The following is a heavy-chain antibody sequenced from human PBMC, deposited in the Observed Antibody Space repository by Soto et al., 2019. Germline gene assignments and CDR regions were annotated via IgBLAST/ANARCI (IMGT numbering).Heavy chain of an antibody. D-gene: IGHD2-15*01. CDR1: GFSLSTSGVG. CDR3: ALALYCSGGSCYRGYFDL. CDR2: IYWNDDK. J-gene: IGHJ2*01. Sequence: QITLKESGPTLVKPTQTLMLTCTFSGFSLSTSGVGVGWIRQPPGKALEWLALIYWNDDKRYSPSLKSRLTITKDTSKNQVVLTMTNMDPVDTATYYCALALYCSGGSCYRGYFDLWGRGTLVTVSS. V-gene: IGHV2-5*01.